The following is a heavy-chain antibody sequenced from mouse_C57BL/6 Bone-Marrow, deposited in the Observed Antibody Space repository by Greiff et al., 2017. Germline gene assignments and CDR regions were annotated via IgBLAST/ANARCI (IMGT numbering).Heavy chain of an antibody. D-gene: IGHD2-4*01. CDR3: AKNRDNDGGGGAMDY. J-gene: IGHJ4*01. Sequence: QLQQSGPGLVQPSQSLSITCTVSGFSLTSYGVHWVRQSPGKGLEWLGVIWRGGSTDYNAAFMSRLSITKDNSKSQVFFKMNSLQADDTAMYYCAKNRDNDGGGGAMDYWGQGTSVTVSS. CDR2: IWRGGST. CDR1: GFSLTSYG. V-gene: IGHV2-5*01.